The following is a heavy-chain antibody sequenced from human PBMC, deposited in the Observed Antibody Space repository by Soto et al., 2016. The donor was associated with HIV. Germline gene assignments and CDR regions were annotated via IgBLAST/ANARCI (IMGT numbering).Heavy chain of an antibody. CDR2: VYNNDL. Sequence: VQLQESGPGLVKPSETLSLTCTVSGGSISTYHWSWIRQPPGKGLEWIGYVYNNDLKYNSSLKSRLTISLDTYKKQISLTLKSVNAADTALYYCVRGRHILVAGTHFDYWGQGTLVTVSS. CDR3: VRGRHILVAGTHFDY. V-gene: IGHV4-59*01. J-gene: IGHJ4*02. CDR1: GGSISTYH. D-gene: IGHD6-19*01.